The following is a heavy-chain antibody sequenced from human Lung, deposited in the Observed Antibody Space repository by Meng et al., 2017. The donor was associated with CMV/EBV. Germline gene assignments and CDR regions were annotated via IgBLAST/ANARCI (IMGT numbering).Heavy chain of an antibody. J-gene: IGHJ4*02. D-gene: IGHD1-1*01. CDR3: TTVNWNYYDY. Sequence: WGSLRLSCAGSGFTISNSKISWVRQAPGKGLEWVARIKPTTEHETIDYAAPVEGRFTISRDDSRNTVYLQMNSLKSEDTAVYFCTTVNWNYYDYWGQGTVVTVSS. CDR1: GFTISNSK. CDR2: IKPTTEHETI. V-gene: IGHV3-15*01.